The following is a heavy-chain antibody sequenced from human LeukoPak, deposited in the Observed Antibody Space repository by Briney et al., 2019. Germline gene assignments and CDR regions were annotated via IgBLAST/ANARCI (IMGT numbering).Heavy chain of an antibody. D-gene: IGHD7-27*01. CDR2: IYYSGST. Sequence: SETLSLTCTVSGDSINSSDYYWAWIRQPRGEGLEWIGTIYYSGSTYYKSSLKSRLTISVDSSKNQFSLKMISVTAADTGVYYCARHGNWDPFDYWGQGALVTVSS. CDR3: ARHGNWDPFDY. V-gene: IGHV4-39*01. CDR1: GDSINSSDYY. J-gene: IGHJ4*02.